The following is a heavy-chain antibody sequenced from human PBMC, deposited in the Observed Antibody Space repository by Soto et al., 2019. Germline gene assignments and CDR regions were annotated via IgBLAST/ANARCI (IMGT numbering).Heavy chain of an antibody. Sequence: ASVKVSCKASGYTFTSYGISWVRQAPGQGLEWMGWISAYNGNTNYAQKLQGRVTMTTDTSTSTAYMELRSLRSDDTAVYYCARFDFQVVVEDAFDIWGQGTMVTVSS. V-gene: IGHV1-18*01. CDR1: GYTFTSYG. CDR3: ARFDFQVVVEDAFDI. J-gene: IGHJ3*02. CDR2: ISAYNGNT. D-gene: IGHD2-2*01.